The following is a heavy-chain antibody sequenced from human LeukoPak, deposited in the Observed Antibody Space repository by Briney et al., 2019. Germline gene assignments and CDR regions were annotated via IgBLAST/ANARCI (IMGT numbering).Heavy chain of an antibody. CDR1: GFTFSSYD. D-gene: IGHD3-9*01. J-gene: IGHJ4*02. V-gene: IGHV3-30*02. CDR2: IRYDGNIK. Sequence: GGSLRLSCAASGFTFSSYDMHWVRQAPGKGLEWVAFIRYDGNIKYFADSVKGRFTISRDSSKSTLYLQMNSLRAEDTAVYYCARGLETGYFDYWGQGTLVTVSS. CDR3: ARGLETGYFDY.